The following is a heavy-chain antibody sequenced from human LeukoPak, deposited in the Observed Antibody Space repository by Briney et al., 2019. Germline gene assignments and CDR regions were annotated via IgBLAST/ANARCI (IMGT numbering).Heavy chain of an antibody. Sequence: GGSLRLSCAASGFTFSSYAMSWVRQAPGKGLEWVSAISGSGGSTYYADSVKGRFTISRDNSKNTLYLQMNSLRAEDTAVYYCAEDDGGITIFGVVIITPLDYWGQGTLVTVSS. D-gene: IGHD3-3*01. J-gene: IGHJ4*02. V-gene: IGHV3-23*01. CDR1: GFTFSSYA. CDR3: AEDDGGITIFGVVIITPLDY. CDR2: ISGSGGST.